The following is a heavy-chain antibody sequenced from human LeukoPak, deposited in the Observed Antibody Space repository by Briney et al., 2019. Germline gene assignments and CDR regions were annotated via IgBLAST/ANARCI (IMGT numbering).Heavy chain of an antibody. CDR1: GFPFSTYS. Sequence: PGGSLRLSCAGSGFPFSTYSMNWVRQAPGKDLEWVSFISASEKDQYYADSVKGRFTISRDNAKNSVYLQMSSLRAEDTAVYYCATDGVGIVPGDVFDIWGQGTMVTVSS. CDR2: ISASEKDQ. J-gene: IGHJ3*02. CDR3: ATDGVGIVPGDVFDI. V-gene: IGHV3-21*01. D-gene: IGHD2-8*01.